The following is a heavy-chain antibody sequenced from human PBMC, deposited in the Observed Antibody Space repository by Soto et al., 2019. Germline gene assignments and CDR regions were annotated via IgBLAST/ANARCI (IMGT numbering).Heavy chain of an antibody. CDR1: DGSVSNYY. D-gene: IGHD6-13*01. J-gene: IGHJ4*02. CDR2: IYYSGST. CDR3: ARKYSYSWCFDY. V-gene: IGHV4-59*02. Sequence: SETLSLTCTASDGSVSNYYWSWIRQPPGKGLEWIGYIYYSGSTNYNPSLKSRVTISVDTSKNHFSLKLSSVTAADTAVYYCARKYSYSWCFDYWGQGTLVTGSS.